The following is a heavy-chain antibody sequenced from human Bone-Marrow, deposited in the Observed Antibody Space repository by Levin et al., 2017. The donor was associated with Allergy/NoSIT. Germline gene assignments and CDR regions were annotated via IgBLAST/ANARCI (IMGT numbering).Heavy chain of an antibody. CDR3: VTQKWERLTSYNYYGLDV. CDR1: GYTFTNYD. Sequence: ASVKVSCEASGYTFTNYDVNWVRQATGQGLEWMGWMNPNSGNTGYAQRFRGRLTLTRASSITTAYMELSSLTSDDTAMYYCVTQKWERLTSYNYYGLDVWGQGTTVTVSS. CDR2: MNPNSGNT. D-gene: IGHD1-26*01. V-gene: IGHV1-8*01. J-gene: IGHJ6*02.